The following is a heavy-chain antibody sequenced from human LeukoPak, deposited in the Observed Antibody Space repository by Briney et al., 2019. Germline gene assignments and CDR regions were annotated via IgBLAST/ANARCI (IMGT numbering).Heavy chain of an antibody. J-gene: IGHJ6*02. CDR2: ISGSGGST. D-gene: IGHD2/OR15-2a*01. V-gene: IGHV3-23*01. CDR3: AKDMYKNSLPPTTWYGMDV. Sequence: GGSLRLSCAASGFTFSSYAMSWVRQAPGKGLEWVSAISGSGGSTYYADSVKGRFTISRDNSKNTLYLQMNSLRAEDTAVYYCAKDMYKNSLPPTTWYGMDVWGQGTTVTVSS. CDR1: GFTFSSYA.